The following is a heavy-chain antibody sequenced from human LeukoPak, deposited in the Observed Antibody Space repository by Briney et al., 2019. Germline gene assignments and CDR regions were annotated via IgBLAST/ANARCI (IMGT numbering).Heavy chain of an antibody. J-gene: IGHJ6*02. V-gene: IGHV1-69*06. CDR2: IIPIFGTA. Sequence: SVKVSCKASGGTFSSYAISWVRQAPGQGLEWMGGIIPIFGTANYAQKFQGRVTITADKSTSTAYMELSSLRSEDTAVYYCAGLAAAPNYYYYYGMDVWGQGTTVTVSS. CDR3: AGLAAAPNYYYYYGMDV. CDR1: GGTFSSYA. D-gene: IGHD6-13*01.